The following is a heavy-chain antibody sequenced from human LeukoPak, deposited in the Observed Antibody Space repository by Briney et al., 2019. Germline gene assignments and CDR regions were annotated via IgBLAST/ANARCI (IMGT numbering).Heavy chain of an antibody. D-gene: IGHD5-12*01. CDR3: ARGLRDNDY. CDR2: ISSSSSTI. V-gene: IGHV3-48*02. CDR1: EFTFSIYS. J-gene: IGHJ4*02. Sequence: GGSLRLSCAASEFTFSIYSMNWVRQAPGKGLEWVSYISSSSSTIHYADAVKGRFTISRDNAKNSLYLQMNSLRDEDTAVYYCARGLRDNDYWGQGTLVTVSS.